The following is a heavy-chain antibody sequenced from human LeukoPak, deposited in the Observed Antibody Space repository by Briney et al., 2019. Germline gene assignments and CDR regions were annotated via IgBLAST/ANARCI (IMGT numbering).Heavy chain of an antibody. Sequence: ASVKVSCKASGYTFTGYYMHWVRQAPGQGLEWMGWINPNSGGTNYAQKFQGRVTMTRDTSISTAYMELSRLRSDDTAVYYCARVFLRTERFDPWGQGTLVTVSS. CDR3: ARVFLRTERFDP. J-gene: IGHJ5*02. D-gene: IGHD2/OR15-2a*01. V-gene: IGHV1-2*02. CDR1: GYTFTGYY. CDR2: INPNSGGT.